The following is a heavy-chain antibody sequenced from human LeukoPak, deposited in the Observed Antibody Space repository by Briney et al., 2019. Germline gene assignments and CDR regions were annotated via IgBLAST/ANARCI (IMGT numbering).Heavy chain of an antibody. V-gene: IGHV3-48*03. Sequence: GGSLRLSCAASGFTFSSYEMNWVRQAPEKGLEWVSYISSSGSTIYYADSVKGRFTISRDNAKNSLYLQMNSLRAEDTAVYYCARDYDFLDYWGQGTLVTVSS. CDR1: GFTFSSYE. CDR3: ARDYDFLDY. J-gene: IGHJ4*02. D-gene: IGHD3-3*01. CDR2: ISSSGSTI.